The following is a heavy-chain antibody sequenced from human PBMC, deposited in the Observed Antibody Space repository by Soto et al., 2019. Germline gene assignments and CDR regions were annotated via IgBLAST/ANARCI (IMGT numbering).Heavy chain of an antibody. V-gene: IGHV4-59*01. D-gene: IGHD6-13*01. CDR2: IYYSGST. CDR1: GGSISSYY. Sequence: PSETLSLTCTVSGGSISSYYWSWIRQPPGKGLEWIGYIYYSGSTNYNPSLKSRVTISVDTSKNQFSLKLSSVTAADTAVYYCARGRKMRGIAAAPAFDIWGQGTMVTVSS. J-gene: IGHJ3*02. CDR3: ARGRKMRGIAAAPAFDI.